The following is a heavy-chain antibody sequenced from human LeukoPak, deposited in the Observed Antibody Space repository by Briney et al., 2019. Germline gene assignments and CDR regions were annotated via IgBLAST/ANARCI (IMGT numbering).Heavy chain of an antibody. CDR2: INPSGGST. CDR3: ARDGRYYDILTGYHYYMDV. V-gene: IGHV1-46*01. Sequence: ASVKVSCKASGYTFTSYYMHWVRQAPGQGLEWMGIINPSGGSTTYAQKFQGRVTMTRDMSTSTVYMELSSLRSEDTAVYYCARDGRYYDILTGYHYYMDVWGKGTTVTVSS. J-gene: IGHJ6*03. CDR1: GYTFTSYY. D-gene: IGHD3-9*01.